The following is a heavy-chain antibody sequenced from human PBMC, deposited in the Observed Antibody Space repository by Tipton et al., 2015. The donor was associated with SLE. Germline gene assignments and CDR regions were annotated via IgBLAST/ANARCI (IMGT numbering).Heavy chain of an antibody. D-gene: IGHD1-26*01. CDR2: LYHSGDT. V-gene: IGHV4-39*07. J-gene: IGHJ4*02. Sequence: TLSLTCTVSGGSISSYNQYWGWIRQPPGKGLEYMASLYHSGDTYYNPSLKSRLTISVDTSKNQFSLKLSSVTAADTAVYYCVRINSGASRLFDYWGQGMLVAXXX. CDR1: GGSISSYNQY. CDR3: VRINSGASRLFDY.